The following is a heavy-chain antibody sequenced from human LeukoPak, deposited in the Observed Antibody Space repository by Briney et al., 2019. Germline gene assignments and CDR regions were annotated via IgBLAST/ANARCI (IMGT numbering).Heavy chain of an antibody. V-gene: IGHV3-7*01. CDR2: IKQDGSEK. CDR1: GFTFSSYW. J-gene: IGHJ4*02. D-gene: IGHD5-24*01. CDR3: SRQTRRDGYNYDY. Sequence: GGSLRLSCAASGFTFSSYWMSWVRQAPGKGLEWVANIKQDGSEKYYVDSVKGRFTISRDNAKNSLYLQMNSLRAEDTAVYYRSRQTRRDGYNYDYWGQGTLVTVSS.